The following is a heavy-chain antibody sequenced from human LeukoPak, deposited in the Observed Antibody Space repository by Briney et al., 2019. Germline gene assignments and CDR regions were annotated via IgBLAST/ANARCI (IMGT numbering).Heavy chain of an antibody. V-gene: IGHV3-23*01. D-gene: IGHD4-23*01. CDR2: ISGSGGST. CDR3: AREYSGGRSSLDY. J-gene: IGHJ4*02. Sequence: GGSLRLSCAASGFTFSSYAMSWVRQAPGKGLEWVSAISGSGGSTYYADSVRGRFTISRDNSKNTLYLQMNSLRAEDTAVYYCAREYSGGRSSLDYWGQGTLVTVSS. CDR1: GFTFSSYA.